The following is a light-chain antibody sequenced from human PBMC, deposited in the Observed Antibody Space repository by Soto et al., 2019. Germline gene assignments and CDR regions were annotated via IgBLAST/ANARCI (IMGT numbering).Light chain of an antibody. CDR1: SGHSHYA. CDR3: QTWGSGGVV. CDR2: LNSDGSH. J-gene: IGLJ2*01. V-gene: IGLV4-69*01. Sequence: QSVLTQSPSASASLGASVKLTCTLSSGHSHYAIAWHQQRPEKGPRYLMKLNSDGSHSKGDGIPDRFSGSSSGAERYLTISSLQSEDEADYYCQTWGSGGVVFGGGTKVTVL.